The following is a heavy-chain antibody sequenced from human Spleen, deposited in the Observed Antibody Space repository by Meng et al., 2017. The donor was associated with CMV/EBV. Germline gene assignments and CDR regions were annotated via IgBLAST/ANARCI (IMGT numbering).Heavy chain of an antibody. CDR2: IWYDGSDE. J-gene: IGHJ4*02. Sequence: SCAASGFTFSNYGMHWVRQAPGKGLELVAVIWYDGSDEYYADSVKGRFTISRDNSKYTLYLQMNSLRAEDTAVYYCAKGLSGSGSFDYWGQGTLVTVSS. V-gene: IGHV3-33*06. CDR3: AKGLSGSGSFDY. D-gene: IGHD3-10*01. CDR1: GFTFSNYG.